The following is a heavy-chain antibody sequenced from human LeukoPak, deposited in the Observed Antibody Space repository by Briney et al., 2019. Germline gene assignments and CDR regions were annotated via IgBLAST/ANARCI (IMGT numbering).Heavy chain of an antibody. CDR3: ARAGGYYDILTGYSLLLDY. Sequence: PSETLSLTCTVSGGPISSYYWSWIRQPPGKGLEWIGYIYYSGSTNYNPSLKSRVTISVDTSKNQFSLKLSSVTAADTAVYYCARAGGYYDILTGYSLLLDYWGQGTLVTVSS. CDR2: IYYSGST. V-gene: IGHV4-59*01. CDR1: GGPISSYY. D-gene: IGHD3-9*01. J-gene: IGHJ4*02.